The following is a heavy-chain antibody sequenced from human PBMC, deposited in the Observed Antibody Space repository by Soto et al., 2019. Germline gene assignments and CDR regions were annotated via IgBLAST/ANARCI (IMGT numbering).Heavy chain of an antibody. CDR3: ARADETLIYWSFDL. CDR1: GGAVGYDY. CDR2: FYYGGR. D-gene: IGHD2-8*01. Sequence: QVQLQESGPGLVKPSETLSLTCTVSGGAVGYDYWSWIRQPPGKGLEWIGNFYYGGRYYNPSLKSRGSISADASKNQLSLKLTSVTAADTAVYYCARADETLIYWSFDLWGRGTLVRVSS. J-gene: IGHJ2*01. V-gene: IGHV4-59*02.